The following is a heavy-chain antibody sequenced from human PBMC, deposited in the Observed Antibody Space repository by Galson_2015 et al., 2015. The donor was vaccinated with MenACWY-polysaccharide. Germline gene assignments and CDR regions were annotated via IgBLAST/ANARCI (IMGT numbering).Heavy chain of an antibody. Sequence: SLRLSCAASGFTFKSYRMNWVRQAPGKGLEWVSAISTSSTYKYYAASVKGRFAISRDDATNSLYLQMDSPTADDTAVYFCARGSADGCNYDMDVWGQGTTVTVSS. V-gene: IGHV3-21*01. J-gene: IGHJ6*02. CDR2: ISTSSTYK. CDR1: GFTFKSYR. CDR3: ARGSADGCNYDMDV. D-gene: IGHD5-24*01.